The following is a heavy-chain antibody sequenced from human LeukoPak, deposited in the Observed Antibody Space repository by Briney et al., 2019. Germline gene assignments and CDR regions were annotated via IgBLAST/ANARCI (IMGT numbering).Heavy chain of an antibody. D-gene: IGHD1-7*01. V-gene: IGHV3-20*04. Sequence: GGSLRLSCAASGFTFDDYGMSWVRQAPGKGLEWVSGINWNGGSTGYADSVKGRFTISRDNAKNSLYLQMNSLRAEDTALYYCARWGTTNWYYWFDPWGQGTLVTVSS. J-gene: IGHJ5*02. CDR2: INWNGGST. CDR1: GFTFDDYG. CDR3: ARWGTTNWYYWFDP.